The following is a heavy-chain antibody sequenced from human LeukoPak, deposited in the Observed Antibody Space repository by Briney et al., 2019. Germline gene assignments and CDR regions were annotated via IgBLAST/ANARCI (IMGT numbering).Heavy chain of an antibody. Sequence: GESLKISCKGSGYSFTSYWIGWVRQMPGKGLEWMGIIYPGDSDTRYSPSFQGQVTISADKSISTAYLQWSSLKASDTAMYYCAASITAAGTRYNWFDPWGQGTLVTVSS. J-gene: IGHJ5*02. CDR2: IYPGDSDT. CDR3: AASITAAGTRYNWFDP. V-gene: IGHV5-51*01. D-gene: IGHD6-13*01. CDR1: GYSFTSYW.